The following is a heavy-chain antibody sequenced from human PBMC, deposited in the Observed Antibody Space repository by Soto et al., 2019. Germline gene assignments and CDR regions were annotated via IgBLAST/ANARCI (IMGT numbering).Heavy chain of an antibody. CDR2: ISGYNGNT. CDR3: AAFPYYDFWSGYSKYYFDY. D-gene: IGHD3-3*01. CDR1: GYTFSNYG. J-gene: IGHJ4*02. V-gene: IGHV1-18*01. Sequence: ASVKVSCKASGYTFSNYGFSWVRQAPGQGLEWMGWISGYNGNTNYAERLQGRVTMTTDTSTSTAYMELSSLRSEDTAVYYCAAFPYYDFWSGYSKYYFDYWGQGTLVTVSS.